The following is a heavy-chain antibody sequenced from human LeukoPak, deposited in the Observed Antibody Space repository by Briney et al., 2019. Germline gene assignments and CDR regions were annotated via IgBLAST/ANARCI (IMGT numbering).Heavy chain of an antibody. D-gene: IGHD3-10*01. CDR2: IIPILGIA. CDR3: ARDHNYYGSGSYSN. J-gene: IGHJ4*02. CDR1: GGTFSSYA. Sequence: GSSVKVSCKASGGTFSSYAISWVRQAPGQGLEWMGRIIPILGIANYAQKLQGRVTMTTDTSTSAAYMELRSLRSDDTAVYYCARDHNYYGSGSYSNWGQGTLVTVSS. V-gene: IGHV1-69*04.